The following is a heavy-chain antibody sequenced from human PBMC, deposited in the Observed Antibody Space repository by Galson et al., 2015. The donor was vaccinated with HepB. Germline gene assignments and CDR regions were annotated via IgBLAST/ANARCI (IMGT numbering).Heavy chain of an antibody. Sequence: SLRLSCASSGFDCSRHWMTWVRQAPGKGLEWVANANPDGSEEYYLDSVRGRFTISRDNAKNSLYLQMNGLRAEGTALYYCARGNNPEYWGQGTLVTVSS. CDR3: ARGNNPEY. D-gene: IGHD1/OR15-1a*01. V-gene: IGHV3-7*01. J-gene: IGHJ4*02. CDR1: GFDCSRHW. CDR2: ANPDGSEE.